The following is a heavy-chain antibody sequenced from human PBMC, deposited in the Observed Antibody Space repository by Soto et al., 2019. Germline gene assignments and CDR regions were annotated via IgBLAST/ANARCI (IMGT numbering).Heavy chain of an antibody. CDR3: AKDLTRFAGWFGEFLMDF. J-gene: IGHJ6*03. D-gene: IGHD3-10*01. CDR2: ISYDGSNK. V-gene: IGHV3-30*18. CDR1: VFTFSSYG. Sequence: PGGSLRLSCAAYVFTFSSYGMHWVRQAPGKGLEWVAVISYDGSNKYYADSVKGRFTISRDNSKNTLYLQMNSLRAEDTAVYYCAKDLTRFAGWFGEFLMDFWGKGTTVTVSS.